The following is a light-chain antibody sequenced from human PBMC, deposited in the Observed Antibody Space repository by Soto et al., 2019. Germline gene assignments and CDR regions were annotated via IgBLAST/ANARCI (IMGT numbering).Light chain of an antibody. J-gene: IGLJ1*01. Sequence: QSALTQDASVSGSPGQSITISCTGTSSNVGGYNYVSWYQHHPGKAPKLMIYDVFTRPSGVSNRFSGSKSGNTASLTISALQAEDEADYHCTSWTSTSTYVFGSGTKAPS. CDR1: SSNVGGYNY. CDR3: TSWTSTSTYV. V-gene: IGLV2-14*03. CDR2: DVF.